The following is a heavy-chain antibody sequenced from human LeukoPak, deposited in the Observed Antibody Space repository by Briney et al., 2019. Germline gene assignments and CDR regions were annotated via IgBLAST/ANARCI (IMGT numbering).Heavy chain of an antibody. V-gene: IGHV3-21*01. CDR1: GFTLSSYS. Sequence: GGSLRLSCAPSGFTLSSYSMNWVRQAPGKGLEWVSSISSSSSYIYYADSVKGRFTISRDNAKNSLYLQMNSLRAEDTAVYYCARGVLKSGSDYWGQGTLVTVSS. CDR3: ARGVLKSGSDY. J-gene: IGHJ4*02. D-gene: IGHD1-26*01. CDR2: ISSSSSYI.